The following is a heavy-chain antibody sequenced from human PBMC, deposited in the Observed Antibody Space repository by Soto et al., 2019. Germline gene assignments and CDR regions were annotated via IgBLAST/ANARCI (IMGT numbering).Heavy chain of an antibody. CDR2: INPYTGNT. D-gene: IGHD2-2*03. V-gene: IGHV1-18*01. Sequence: QVHLVQSGAEVKTPGASVKVSCSASGYTFLNYGFSWLRQAPGQGLEWMGWINPYTGNTNYAQKFQGRVTLTTDTSTTTAYVELRYLTSDDTAVYFCARDDLDIVVIPASSPLDYWGQGTPVTVSS. J-gene: IGHJ4*02. CDR1: GYTFLNYG. CDR3: ARDDLDIVVIPASSPLDY.